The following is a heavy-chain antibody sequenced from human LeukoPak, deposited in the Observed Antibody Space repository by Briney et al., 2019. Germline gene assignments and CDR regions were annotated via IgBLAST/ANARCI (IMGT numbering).Heavy chain of an antibody. CDR1: GGTFSSYA. J-gene: IGHJ6*02. Sequence: ASVKVSCKASGGTFSSYAISWVRQAPGQGLEWMGRIIPILGIANYAQKFQGRVTITADKSTSTAYMELSSLRSEDTAVYYCARVGYCSGGSCYYYYYYGMDVWGQGTTVTVSS. D-gene: IGHD2-15*01. CDR2: IIPILGIA. CDR3: ARVGYCSGGSCYYYYYYGMDV. V-gene: IGHV1-69*04.